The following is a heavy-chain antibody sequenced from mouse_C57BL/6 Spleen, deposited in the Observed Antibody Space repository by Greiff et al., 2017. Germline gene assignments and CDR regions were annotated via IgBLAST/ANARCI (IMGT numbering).Heavy chain of an antibody. CDR1: GYAFTNYL. CDR2: INPGSGGT. CDR3: ARDPYDGYYVDAMDY. V-gene: IGHV1-54*01. Sequence: QVQLQQSGAELVRPGTSVKVSCKASGYAFTNYLIEWVKQRPGQGLEWIGVINPGSGGTNYNEKFKGKATLTADKSSSTAYMQLSSLTSEDSAVYFCARDPYDGYYVDAMDYWGQGTSVTVSS. J-gene: IGHJ4*01. D-gene: IGHD2-3*01.